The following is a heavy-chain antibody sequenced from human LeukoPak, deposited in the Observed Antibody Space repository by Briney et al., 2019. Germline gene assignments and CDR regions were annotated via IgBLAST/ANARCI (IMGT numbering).Heavy chain of an antibody. D-gene: IGHD3-10*01. J-gene: IGHJ4*02. CDR1: GFTFSSYA. CDR2: ISGSGGST. CDR3: AKDLITMVRGVITSWVGYFDY. V-gene: IGHV3-23*01. Sequence: GGSLRLSCAASGFTFSSYAMSWVRQAPGKGLEWVSAISGSGGSTYYADSVKGRFTISRDNSKNTLYLLMNSLRAGDTAVYYCAKDLITMVRGVITSWVGYFDYWGQGTLVTVSS.